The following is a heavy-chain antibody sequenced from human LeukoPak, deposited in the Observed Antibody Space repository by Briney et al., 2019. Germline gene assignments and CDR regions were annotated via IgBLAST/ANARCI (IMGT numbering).Heavy chain of an antibody. CDR3: ARDGSGYDYPWYFDY. V-gene: IGHV3-21*01. Sequence: GGSLRLSCAASGFTFSSYAMNWVRQAPGKGLEWVSSISSSSSYIYYADSVKGRFTISRDNAKNSLYLQMNSLRAEDTAVYYCARDGSGYDYPWYFDYWGQGTLVTVSS. D-gene: IGHD5-12*01. CDR2: ISSSSSYI. J-gene: IGHJ4*02. CDR1: GFTFSSYA.